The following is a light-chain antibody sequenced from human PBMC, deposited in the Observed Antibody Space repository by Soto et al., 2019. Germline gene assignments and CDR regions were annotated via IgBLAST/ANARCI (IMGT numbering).Light chain of an antibody. CDR3: LQINSYPYT. Sequence: DIQMTQSPSTLSASVGDRVTITCRASQSIRSLLAWYQQKPGKAPKVLIYDASSLGSGVPSRFSGSGSGTEFTLTISSLQPEDFATYYCLQINSYPYTFGQGTKVDIK. CDR1: QSIRSL. J-gene: IGKJ2*01. CDR2: DAS. V-gene: IGKV1-5*01.